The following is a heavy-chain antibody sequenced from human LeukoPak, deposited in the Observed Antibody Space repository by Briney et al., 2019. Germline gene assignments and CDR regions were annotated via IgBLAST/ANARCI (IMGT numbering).Heavy chain of an antibody. D-gene: IGHD7-27*01. J-gene: IGHJ4*02. CDR2: IYTSGST. CDR1: GGSISSYY. Sequence: SETLSLTCTVSGGSISSYYWSWIRQPPGKGLERIGYIYTSGSTNYNPSLKSRVTISVDTSKNQFSLKLSSVTAADTAVYYCARRGRWGYYFDYWGQGTLVTVSS. V-gene: IGHV4-4*09. CDR3: ARRGRWGYYFDY.